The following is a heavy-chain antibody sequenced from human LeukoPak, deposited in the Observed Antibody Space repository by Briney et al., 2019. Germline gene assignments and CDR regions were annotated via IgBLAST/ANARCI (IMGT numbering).Heavy chain of an antibody. CDR1: GGSISSGDYY. CDR2: IYYSGST. V-gene: IGHV4-30-4*02. CDR3: ARETSYSSNMFDP. J-gene: IGHJ5*02. D-gene: IGHD6-13*01. Sequence: PSETLSLTCTVSGGSISSGDYYWSWIRQPPGKGLEWIGYIYYSGSTYYNPSLKSRVTISVDTSKNQFSLKLSSVTAADTAVYYCARETSYSSNMFDPWGQGTLVTVSS.